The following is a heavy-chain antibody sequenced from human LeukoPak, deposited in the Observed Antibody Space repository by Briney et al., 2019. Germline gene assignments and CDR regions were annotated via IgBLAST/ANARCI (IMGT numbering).Heavy chain of an antibody. CDR1: GFTFSSYS. J-gene: IGHJ4*02. Sequence: GGSLRLSCAASGFTFSSYSMNWVRQAPGKGLEWVSSISSSSSYIYYADSVKGRFTISRDNAKNSLYLQMNSLRAEDTAVYHCARDGDIVVVRPIDYWGQGTLVTVSS. D-gene: IGHD2-2*01. CDR3: ARDGDIVVVRPIDY. CDR2: ISSSSSYI. V-gene: IGHV3-21*01.